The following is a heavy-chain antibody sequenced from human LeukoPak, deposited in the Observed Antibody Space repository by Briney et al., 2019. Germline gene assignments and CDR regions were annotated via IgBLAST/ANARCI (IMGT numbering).Heavy chain of an antibody. V-gene: IGHV3-74*03. Sequence: GGSLRLSCAASGFTLSGHWKHWVRQAPGKGLVWVSHINSDVSDTTYADSVKGRFTISRDNAKNTLYLQLNSLRVEDTAVYYCVRDGVGSGGDFDYWGQGTLVTVSS. J-gene: IGHJ4*02. CDR3: VRDGVGSGGDFDY. D-gene: IGHD2-8*02. CDR1: GFTLSGHW. CDR2: INSDVSDT.